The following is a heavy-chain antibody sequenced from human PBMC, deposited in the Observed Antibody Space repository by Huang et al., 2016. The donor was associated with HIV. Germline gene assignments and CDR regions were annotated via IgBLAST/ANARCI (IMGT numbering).Heavy chain of an antibody. V-gene: IGHV1-18*01. D-gene: IGHD2-15*01. CDR2: ISAHNGKT. J-gene: IGHJ4*02. CDR3: AGGREYCSGGSCFQGRYFDY. Sequence: QVHLVQSGAEVKKPGASVRVSCKASGYTFNIYGISWVRQAPGQGLEWMGWISAHNGKTKSAQMLQRRLTMTTDTSTNTVFMELRSLRSDDTAFYYCAGGREYCSGGSCFQGRYFDYWGQGTLVTVSS. CDR1: GYTFNIYG.